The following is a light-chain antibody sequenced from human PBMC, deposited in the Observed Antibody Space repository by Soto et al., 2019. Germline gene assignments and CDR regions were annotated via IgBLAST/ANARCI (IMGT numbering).Light chain of an antibody. CDR2: KAS. Sequence: DIQMTQSPSTLSASVGDRVTITCRASQSVSNSLAWYQQKPGKAHQLLIYKASTLESGVPSRFSGSGSGTEFTLTISSMQTDDFATYSCQQYNSYSWTFGQGTKVVIK. J-gene: IGKJ1*01. V-gene: IGKV1-5*03. CDR1: QSVSNS. CDR3: QQYNSYSWT.